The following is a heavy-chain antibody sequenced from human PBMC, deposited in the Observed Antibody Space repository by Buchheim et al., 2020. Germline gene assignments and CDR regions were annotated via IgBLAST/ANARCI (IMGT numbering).Heavy chain of an antibody. CDR2: IYYNGIT. Sequence: QVQLQESGPGLVKPSQTLSLTCTVSGDSISSAGYYWGWIRHHPGKGLQWIGYIYYNGITYYNPSLKSRVTISVDTSKNQFSLKLNAVTAADTAVYYCARDYKGSSGWVGFDYWGQGTL. CDR1: GDSISSAGYY. CDR3: ARDYKGSSGWVGFDY. J-gene: IGHJ4*02. V-gene: IGHV4-31*03. D-gene: IGHD6-19*01.